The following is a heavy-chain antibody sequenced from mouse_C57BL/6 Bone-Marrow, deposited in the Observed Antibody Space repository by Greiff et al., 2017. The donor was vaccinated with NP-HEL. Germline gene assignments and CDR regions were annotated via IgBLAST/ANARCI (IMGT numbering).Heavy chain of an antibody. V-gene: IGHV1-50*01. Sequence: VQLQQPGAELVKPGASVKLSCKASGYTFTSYWMQWVKQRPGQGLEWIGEIDPSDSYTNYNQKFKGKATLTVDTSSSTAYMQLSSLTSEDSAVYYCARHLTGTDWYFDVWGTGTTVAVSS. CDR3: ARHLTGTDWYFDV. D-gene: IGHD4-1*01. CDR2: IDPSDSYT. CDR1: GYTFTSYW. J-gene: IGHJ1*03.